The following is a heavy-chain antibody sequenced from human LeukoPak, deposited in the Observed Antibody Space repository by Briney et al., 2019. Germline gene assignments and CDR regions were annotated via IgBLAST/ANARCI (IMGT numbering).Heavy chain of an antibody. V-gene: IGHV3-15*01. CDR1: GFSLSNAW. D-gene: IGHD5-12*01. Sequence: GGSLRLSCAPSGFSLSNAWLSSVRQAPGKRLEWVGRIKSKTDGGTTDYAAPVKGRFTISRDDSKNTLYLQMNSLRAEDTAVYYCAKERYSDYDVSFDYWGQGTLVTVSS. CDR2: IKSKTDGGTT. J-gene: IGHJ4*02. CDR3: AKERYSDYDVSFDY.